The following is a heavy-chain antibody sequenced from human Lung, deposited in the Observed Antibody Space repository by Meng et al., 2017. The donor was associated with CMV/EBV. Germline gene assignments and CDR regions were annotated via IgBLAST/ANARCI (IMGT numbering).Heavy chain of an antibody. J-gene: IGHJ6*01. CDR2: INTKSGDT. V-gene: IGHV1-2*02. Sequence: ASVKVSCKASGYTVTSYNIHWVRQAPGQGLEWMGWINTKSGDTDYAPKFHGRVTMTRDTSINTAHMEVTRLTSDDTATYYCARRWDYWSGFQTGYGLDVWXQGTTVXVSS. CDR1: GYTVTSYN. CDR3: ARRWDYWSGFQTGYGLDV. D-gene: IGHD3-3*01.